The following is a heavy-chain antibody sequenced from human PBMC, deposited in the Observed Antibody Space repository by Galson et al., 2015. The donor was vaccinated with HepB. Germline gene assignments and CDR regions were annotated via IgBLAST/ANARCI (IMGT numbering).Heavy chain of an antibody. CDR1: GFTFSTYA. Sequence: SLRLSCAASGFTFSTYAMSWVRQAPGKGLEWVSTISGSGGSPYYEASVKDRFTISSDNSRTTLYMAMDTLRAEEPAVYYCARHVDSLMVYYFNGVDVWCQGTTVTFAS. CDR3: ARHVDSLMVYYFNGVDV. V-gene: IGHV3-23*01. D-gene: IGHD5-18*01. CDR2: ISGSGGSP. J-gene: IGHJ6*02.